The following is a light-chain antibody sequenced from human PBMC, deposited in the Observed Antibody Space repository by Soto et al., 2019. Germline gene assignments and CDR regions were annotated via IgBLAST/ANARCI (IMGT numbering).Light chain of an antibody. Sequence: DIQMTQSPATLSASVGDRVTITCRASQSISSWLAWYQQKPGKAPRLLIYDASTLDSGVPSRFSGSGSGTDFTITISSLQPDDFSTYYCQKYNSYSRTFGQGTKVGIK. CDR3: QKYNSYSRT. CDR1: QSISSW. CDR2: DAS. J-gene: IGKJ1*01. V-gene: IGKV1-5*01.